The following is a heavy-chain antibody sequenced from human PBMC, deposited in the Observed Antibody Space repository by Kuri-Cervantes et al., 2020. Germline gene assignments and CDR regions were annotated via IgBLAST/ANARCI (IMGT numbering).Heavy chain of an antibody. Sequence: LSLTSAASGVTFSSYAMHWVRQAPGKGLEWVAVISYDGSNKYYADSVKGRFTISRDNSKNTLYLQMNSLRAEDTAVYYCARDHSRARGYSSGFGLDYWGQGTLVTVSS. V-gene: IGHV3-30-3*01. J-gene: IGHJ4*02. CDR1: GVTFSSYA. D-gene: IGHD5-18*01. CDR2: ISYDGSNK. CDR3: ARDHSRARGYSSGFGLDY.